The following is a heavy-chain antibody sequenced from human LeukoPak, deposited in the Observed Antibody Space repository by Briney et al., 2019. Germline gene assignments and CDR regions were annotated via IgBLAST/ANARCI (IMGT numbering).Heavy chain of an antibody. CDR2: INPNSGGT. J-gene: IGHJ4*02. CDR3: ARAVDTAMAGDY. D-gene: IGHD5-18*01. CDR1: GYTFTGYY. V-gene: IGHV1-2*02. Sequence: VASVKVSCKASGYTFTGYYMHWVRQAPGQGLEWMGWINPNSGGTNYAQKFQGRVTMTRDTSISTAYMELSRLRSDDTAVYYCARAVDTAMAGDYWGQGTLVTVSS.